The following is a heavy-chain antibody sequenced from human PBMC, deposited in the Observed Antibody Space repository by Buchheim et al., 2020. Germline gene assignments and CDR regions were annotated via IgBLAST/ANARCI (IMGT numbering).Heavy chain of an antibody. V-gene: IGHV3-30*18. J-gene: IGHJ5*02. CDR2: ISYDGSNK. Sequence: QVQLVESGGGVVQPGRSLRLSCAASGFTFSSYGMHWVRQAPGKGLEWVAVISYDGSNKYYADSVKGRFTISRDNSKNTLNLQMNSLRAEDTAVYYCAKDLAFGSSGWYVPWFDPWGQGTL. CDR3: AKDLAFGSSGWYVPWFDP. CDR1: GFTFSSYG. D-gene: IGHD6-19*01.